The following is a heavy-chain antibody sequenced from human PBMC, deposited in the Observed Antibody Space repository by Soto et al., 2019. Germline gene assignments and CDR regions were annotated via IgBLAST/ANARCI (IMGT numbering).Heavy chain of an antibody. CDR3: ARAWNYDFWSGLDV. D-gene: IGHD3-3*01. CDR1: GGSISSGGYY. Sequence: SETLSLTCTVSGGSISSGGYYWSWIRQHPGKGLEWIGYIYYSGSTYYNPSLKSRVTISVDTSKNQFSLKLSSVTAADTAVYYCARAWNYDFWSGLDVWGKGTTVTVSS. V-gene: IGHV4-31*03. CDR2: IYYSGST. J-gene: IGHJ6*04.